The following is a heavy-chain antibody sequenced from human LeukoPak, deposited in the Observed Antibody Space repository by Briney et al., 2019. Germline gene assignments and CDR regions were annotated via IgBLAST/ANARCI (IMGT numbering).Heavy chain of an antibody. D-gene: IGHD4-17*01. CDR1: GFTFSTYG. Sequence: GGSLRLSCAASGFTFSTYGMSWVRQAPGQGLEWVSGISGSGGSAYYADSVNGRFTISRDNSKNTLYLQMNSLRADDTAVYYCARKLRAIDYWGQGTLVTVSS. J-gene: IGHJ4*02. V-gene: IGHV3-23*01. CDR3: ARKLRAIDY. CDR2: ISGSGGSA.